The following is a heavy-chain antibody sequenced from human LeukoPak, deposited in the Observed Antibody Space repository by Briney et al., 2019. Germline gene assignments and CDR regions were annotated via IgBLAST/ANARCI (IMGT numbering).Heavy chain of an antibody. D-gene: IGHD2-2*01. V-gene: IGHV1-69*05. Sequence: SVKVSCKASGGTFSSYAISWVRQAPGQGLEWMGGIIPIFGTANYAQKLQGRVTMTTDTSTSTAYMELRSLRSDDTAVYYCASLVALSSGFDPWGQGTLVTVSS. CDR2: IIPIFGTA. J-gene: IGHJ5*02. CDR1: GGTFSSYA. CDR3: ASLVALSSGFDP.